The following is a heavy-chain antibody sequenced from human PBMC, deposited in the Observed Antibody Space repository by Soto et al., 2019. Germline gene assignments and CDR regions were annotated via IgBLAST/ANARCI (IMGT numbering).Heavy chain of an antibody. D-gene: IGHD2-2*01. V-gene: IGHV4-4*07. CDR2: IYTSGST. Sequence: SETLSLTCTVSGGSISSYYWSWIRQPAGKGLECIGRIYTSGSTNYNPSLKSRVTMSVDTSKNQFSLKLSSVTAADTAVYYCARDLDCSSTSCYPYYYYGMDVWGQGTTVTVSS. J-gene: IGHJ6*02. CDR1: GGSISSYY. CDR3: ARDLDCSSTSCYPYYYYGMDV.